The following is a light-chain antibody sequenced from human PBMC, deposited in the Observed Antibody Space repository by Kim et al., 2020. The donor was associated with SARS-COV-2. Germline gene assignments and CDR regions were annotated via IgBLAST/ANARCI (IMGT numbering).Light chain of an antibody. J-gene: IGLJ1*01. CDR2: DVT. Sequence: QSVLTQSASVSGSPGQSITISCTGTSSDVGGFNYVSWYQQHPGKAPQLIIYDVTNRPSGVSNRFSGSKSGNTASRTISGLQAEDEANYDCSSYTTSSTYVFGTGTKVTVL. CDR3: SSYTTSSTYV. V-gene: IGLV2-14*03. CDR1: SSDVGGFNY.